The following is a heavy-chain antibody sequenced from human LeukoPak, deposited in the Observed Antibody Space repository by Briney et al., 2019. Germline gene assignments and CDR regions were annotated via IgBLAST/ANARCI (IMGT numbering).Heavy chain of an antibody. V-gene: IGHV1-2*02. CDR2: INPNSGGT. Sequence: ASVKVSCKASGYTFTGYYTHWVRQAPGQGLEWMGWINPNSGGTNYAQKFQGRVTMTRDTSISTAYMELSRLRSDDTAVYYCARDVYCSGGSCYPQWFDPWGQGTLVTVSS. J-gene: IGHJ5*02. CDR1: GYTFTGYY. CDR3: ARDVYCSGGSCYPQWFDP. D-gene: IGHD2-15*01.